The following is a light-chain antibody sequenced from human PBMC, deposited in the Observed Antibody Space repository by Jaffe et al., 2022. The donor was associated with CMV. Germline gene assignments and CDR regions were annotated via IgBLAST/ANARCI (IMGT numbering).Light chain of an antibody. CDR2: WAS. CDR1: QSVLYSSNNKNY. CDR3: QEYYSSRRT. J-gene: IGKJ4*01. V-gene: IGKV4-1*01. Sequence: DIVMTQSPDSLAVSLGERATINCKSSQSVLYSSNNKNYLAWYQQKPGQPPKLLISWASTRESGVPDRFSGSGSRTDFTLTINSLQAGDVAVYYCQEYYSSRRTFGGGTTVEIK.